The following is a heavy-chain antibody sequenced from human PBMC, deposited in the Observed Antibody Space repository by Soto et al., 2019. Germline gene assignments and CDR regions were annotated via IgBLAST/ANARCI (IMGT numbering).Heavy chain of an antibody. J-gene: IGHJ6*02. V-gene: IGHV3-23*01. Sequence: EVQVLESGGGLEQPGGSLRLSCEASGFSFSAYVMNWVRQAPXXXLXXXXXXSGNGGTADHADSVKGRFTISRDNSKNTVFLQMNGLRAEXTAAYXCXKXRXXXXXVTXXXXXXMDVWGQGTTVTVSS. CDR2: XSGNGGTA. CDR3: XKXRXXXXXVTXXXXXXMDV. CDR1: GFSFSAYV.